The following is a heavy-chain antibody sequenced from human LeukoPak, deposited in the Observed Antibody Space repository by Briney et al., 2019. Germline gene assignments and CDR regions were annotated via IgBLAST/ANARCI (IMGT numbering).Heavy chain of an antibody. V-gene: IGHV4-39*07. CDR1: GGSISSSSYY. Sequence: SETLSLTCTVSGGSISSSSYYWGWIRQPPGKGLEWIGSIYYSGSTYYNPSLKSRVTISVDTSKNQFSLKLSSVTAADTAVYYCARGWSYGPPDYWGQGTLVTVSS. D-gene: IGHD1-26*01. CDR3: ARGWSYGPPDY. CDR2: IYYSGST. J-gene: IGHJ4*02.